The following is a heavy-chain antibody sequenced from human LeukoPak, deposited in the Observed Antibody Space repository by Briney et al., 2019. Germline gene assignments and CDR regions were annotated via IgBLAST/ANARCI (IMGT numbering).Heavy chain of an antibody. CDR1: GFTFSSYS. CDR3: ARGPSIVVVTAAIDY. CDR2: ISSSSSTI. V-gene: IGHV3-48*01. J-gene: IGHJ4*02. Sequence: GGSLRLSCAASGFTFSSYSMNWVRQAPGKGLEWVSYISSSSSTICYADSVKGRFTISRDNAKNSLYLQMNSLRAEDTAVYYCARGPSIVVVTAAIDYWGQGTLVTVSS. D-gene: IGHD2-21*02.